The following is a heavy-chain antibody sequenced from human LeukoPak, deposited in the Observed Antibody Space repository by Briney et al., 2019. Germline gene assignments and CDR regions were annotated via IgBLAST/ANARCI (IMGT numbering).Heavy chain of an antibody. V-gene: IGHV3-66*01. CDR3: AKEDYSNYADY. Sequence: PGGSLRLSCAASGFTVSSNYMSWVRQAPGKGLEWVSIIYTGGTTYYADSVKGRFTISRDNSKNTLYLQMNSLRAEDTAVYYCAKEDYSNYADYWGQGTLVTVSS. D-gene: IGHD4-11*01. CDR1: GFTVSSNY. CDR2: IYTGGTT. J-gene: IGHJ4*02.